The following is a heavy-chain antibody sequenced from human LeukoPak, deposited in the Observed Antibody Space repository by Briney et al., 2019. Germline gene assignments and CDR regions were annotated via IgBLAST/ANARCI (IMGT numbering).Heavy chain of an antibody. CDR3: AKQTDSSAWYLGFDY. V-gene: IGHV3-23*01. Sequence: ETLSLTCAVYGGSFSGYYWSWVRQAPGKGLECVSTIGGAGGSTYYADSVKGRFTISRDNSKNTLYLQMNSLRAEDTALYYCAKQTDSSAWYLGFDYWGQGTLVTVSS. D-gene: IGHD6-19*01. J-gene: IGHJ4*02. CDR1: GGSFSGYY. CDR2: IGGAGGST.